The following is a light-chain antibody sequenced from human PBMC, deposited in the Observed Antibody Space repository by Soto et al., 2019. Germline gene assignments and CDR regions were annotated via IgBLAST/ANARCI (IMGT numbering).Light chain of an antibody. CDR3: RSYVGTNSYV. CDR1: SSDVGGYNY. Sequence: QSALTQPPSASGSPGQSVTISCTGTSSDVGGYNYVSWYQHHPGKAPKLIIYEVYKRPSGVPDRFSGSKSGNTAALTVSGLQDEDEADYYCRSYVGTNSYVFGTGTKLTVL. CDR2: EVY. J-gene: IGLJ1*01. V-gene: IGLV2-8*01.